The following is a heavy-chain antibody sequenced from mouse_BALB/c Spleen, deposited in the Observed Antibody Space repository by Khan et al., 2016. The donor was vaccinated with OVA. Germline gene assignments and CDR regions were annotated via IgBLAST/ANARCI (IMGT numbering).Heavy chain of an antibody. CDR3: ARIFIGTTDYAMDY. CDR2: IWSGGST. CDR1: GFSLTSYG. Sequence: QVQLKQSGPGLVQPSQSLSITCTVSGFSLTSYGVHWVRQSPGKGLEWLGVIWSGGSTDYNAAFKSRLSISKDNSKSQVFFKMSSLQANDTAIYYCARIFIGTTDYAMDYWGQGTSVTVSS. V-gene: IGHV2-2*02. D-gene: IGHD2-14*01. J-gene: IGHJ4*01.